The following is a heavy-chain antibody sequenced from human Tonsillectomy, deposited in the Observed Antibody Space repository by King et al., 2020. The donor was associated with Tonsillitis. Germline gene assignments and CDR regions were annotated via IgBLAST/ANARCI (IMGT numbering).Heavy chain of an antibody. CDR1: GYSFPTYW. V-gene: IGHV5-51*01. CDR2: IYLGDSDT. D-gene: IGHD2-15*01. CDR3: ATHDATGAGAFAI. J-gene: IGHJ3*02. Sequence: QLVQSGAEVKKPGESLKISCKGSGYSFPTYWIGWVRQMPGKGLEWMGIIYLGDSDTRYSPSFQGQVTISADKSISTAYLQWSCLKASDTAMYYCATHDATGAGAFAIWGQGTMVTVSS.